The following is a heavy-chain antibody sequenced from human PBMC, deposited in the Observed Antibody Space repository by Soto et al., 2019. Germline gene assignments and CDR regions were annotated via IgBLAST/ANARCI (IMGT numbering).Heavy chain of an antibody. Sequence: PSETLSLTCAVYGGSFSGYYWSWVRQSPGKGLEWIGEINHRGSTKYNPSPSLKSRVSLSVDKSKNQFSLKLSSVTAAGTGIYYCARVDDFWGQGIQVTVSS. CDR2: INHRGST. CDR3: ARVDDF. J-gene: IGHJ4*02. V-gene: IGHV4-34*01. CDR1: GGSFSGYY.